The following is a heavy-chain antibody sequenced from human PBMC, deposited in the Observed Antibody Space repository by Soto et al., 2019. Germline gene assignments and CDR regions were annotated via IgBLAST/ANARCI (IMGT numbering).Heavy chain of an antibody. CDR3: ARDFDY. CDR1: GGSISSGGYS. J-gene: IGHJ4*02. CDR2: IYHSGST. V-gene: IGHV4-30-2*01. Sequence: QLQLQESDSGLVKPSQTLSLTCAVSGGSISSGGYSWSWIRQPPGKGLEWSGYIYHSGSTYYNPSLKSRVTISVDRSKNQFSLKLSSVTAADTAVYYCARDFDYWGQGTLVTVSS.